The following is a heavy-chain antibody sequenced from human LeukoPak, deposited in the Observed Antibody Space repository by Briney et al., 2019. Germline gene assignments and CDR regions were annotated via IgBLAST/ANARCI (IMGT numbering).Heavy chain of an antibody. D-gene: IGHD6-19*01. CDR3: ARDLGWLVPTNWFDP. V-gene: IGHV3-30*01. J-gene: IGHJ5*02. Sequence: GGSLRLSCAASGFTFSSYAMHWVRQAPGKGLEWVAVISYDGSNKYYADSVKGRFTISRDNSKNTLYLQMNSLRAEDTAVYHCARDLGWLVPTNWFDPWGQGTLVTVSS. CDR1: GFTFSSYA. CDR2: ISYDGSNK.